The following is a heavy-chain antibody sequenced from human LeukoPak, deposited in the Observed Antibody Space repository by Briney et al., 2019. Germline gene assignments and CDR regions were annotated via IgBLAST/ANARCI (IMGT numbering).Heavy chain of an antibody. CDR2: ISGSGGST. V-gene: IGHV3-23*01. CDR3: ATAPPFRYSGSYHDLFDY. D-gene: IGHD1-26*01. J-gene: IGHJ4*02. Sequence: GGSLRLSCAASGFTFSSYAMSWVRQAPGKGLEWVSAISGSGGSTYYADSVKGRFTISRDNSKNSLYLQMNSLRTEDTAVYYCATAPPFRYSGSYHDLFDYWGQGTLVTVSS. CDR1: GFTFSSYA.